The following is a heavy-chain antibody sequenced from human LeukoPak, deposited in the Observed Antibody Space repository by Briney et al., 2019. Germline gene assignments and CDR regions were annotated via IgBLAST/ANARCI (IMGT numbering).Heavy chain of an antibody. V-gene: IGHV3-21*01. Sequence: GGSLRLSCAASGFTFSSYSMNWVRQAPGKGLEWVSSISSSSSYIYYADSVKGRFTISRDNAKNSLYLQMKSLRAEDTAVYYCARGRHSSSPGRKAFDIWGQGTMVTVSS. CDR2: ISSSSSYI. CDR1: GFTFSSYS. D-gene: IGHD6-13*01. CDR3: ARGRHSSSPGRKAFDI. J-gene: IGHJ3*02.